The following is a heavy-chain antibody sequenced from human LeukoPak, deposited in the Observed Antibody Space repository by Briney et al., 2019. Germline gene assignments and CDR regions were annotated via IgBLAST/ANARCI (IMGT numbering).Heavy chain of an antibody. V-gene: IGHV3-30-3*01. CDR2: ISYDGSNK. Sequence: GGSLRLSCAASGFTFSSYAMHWVRQAPGRGLEWVAVISYDGSNKYYADSVKGRFTISRDNSKNTLYLQMNSLRAEDTAVYYCARDITPFAVAGTYYYYYGMDVWGQGTTVTVSS. J-gene: IGHJ6*02. CDR3: ARDITPFAVAGTYYYYYGMDV. D-gene: IGHD6-19*01. CDR1: GFTFSSYA.